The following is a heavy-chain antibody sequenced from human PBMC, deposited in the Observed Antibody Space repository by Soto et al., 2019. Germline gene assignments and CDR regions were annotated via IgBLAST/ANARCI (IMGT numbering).Heavy chain of an antibody. CDR2: INPKTRGI. Sequence: QVQLVQSGAEVKKPGASVKVSCKASGYTFTDYFIHWVRQAPGQGFEWMGWINPKTRGINYAQKCQGRVTMTRDTSNSTAYMELRGLTSDDTAVYYCARVTLKAGNWFDPWGQGTLVTVSS. CDR1: GYTFTDYF. J-gene: IGHJ5*02. CDR3: ARVTLKAGNWFDP. V-gene: IGHV1-2*02. D-gene: IGHD3-16*01.